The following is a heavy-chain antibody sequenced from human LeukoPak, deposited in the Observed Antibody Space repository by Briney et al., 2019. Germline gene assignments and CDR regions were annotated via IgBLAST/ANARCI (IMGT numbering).Heavy chain of an antibody. V-gene: IGHV1-2*02. CDR2: INPNSGDT. D-gene: IGHD6-19*01. Sequence: ASVKVSCKASAYTFTSYYIHWVRQAPGQGLEWMGWINPNSGDTNYAQKFQGRVTMTRDTSISTAYMELSRLGSDDTAVYYCARGVPPSYSSAWYVNYWGQGALVTVSS. CDR1: AYTFTSYY. J-gene: IGHJ4*02. CDR3: ARGVPPSYSSAWYVNY.